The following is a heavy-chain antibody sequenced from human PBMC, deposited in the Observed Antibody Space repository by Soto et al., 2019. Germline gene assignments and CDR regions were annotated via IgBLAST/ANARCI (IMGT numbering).Heavy chain of an antibody. CDR1: GFSLSTSGVG. CDR3: AHRIWFGGKGD. D-gene: IGHD3-10*01. CDR2: IYWDDDK. J-gene: IGHJ4*02. V-gene: IGHV2-5*02. Sequence: QITLKESGPTLVKPTQTLTLTCTFSGFSLSTSGVGVGWIRQPPGTALEWLARIYWDDDKRYSPSLKSRLTITKDTSKNQVVLKMTHMDPVDTATYYCAHRIWFGGKGDWGQGTLVTVSS.